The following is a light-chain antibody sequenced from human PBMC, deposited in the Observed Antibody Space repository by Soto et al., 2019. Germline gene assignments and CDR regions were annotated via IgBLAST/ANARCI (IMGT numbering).Light chain of an antibody. CDR2: DVS. Sequence: QSALTQPASVSGSPGQSITISCTGTSSDVGGYNYVSWYQQHPGKAPKLIIYDVSTRPSGVSNRFSGSKSGNTASLTISGLQAEDEAYYYCSLYTRSSTLEVVFGGGTKLTVL. J-gene: IGLJ2*01. CDR3: SLYTRSSTLEVV. CDR1: SSDVGGYNY. V-gene: IGLV2-14*01.